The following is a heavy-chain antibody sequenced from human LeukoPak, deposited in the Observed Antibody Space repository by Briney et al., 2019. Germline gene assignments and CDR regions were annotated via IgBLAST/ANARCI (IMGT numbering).Heavy chain of an antibody. V-gene: IGHV3-7*01. CDR3: ARDRAYNTFDY. J-gene: IGHJ4*02. D-gene: IGHD1-14*01. CDR1: VFTFSSSW. CDR2: IKPDGNAK. Sequence: GGSLRLSSAASVFTFSSSWMTWVRQAPGKGLEWVANIKPDGNAKNYVDYVKGRFTISRDNAKNSLYLQLNSLRADDTAVYYCARDRAYNTFDYWGQGTLVAVSS.